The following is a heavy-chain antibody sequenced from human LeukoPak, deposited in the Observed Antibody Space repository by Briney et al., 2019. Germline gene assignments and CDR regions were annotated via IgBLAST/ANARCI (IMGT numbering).Heavy chain of an antibody. CDR1: GFTFNRNA. V-gene: IGHV3-23*01. J-gene: IGHJ4*02. CDR2: IGGSGDKT. D-gene: IGHD6-19*01. CDR3: VRRGDASSGWGHHDH. Sequence: GGSLRLSCAASGFTFNRNAISWVRQAPGKGLEWVSTIGGSGDKTLYADYVKGRFTNSRDNSKNMLHLQMSSLPGEDTALYYCVRRGDASSGWGHHDHWGQGALVTVSS.